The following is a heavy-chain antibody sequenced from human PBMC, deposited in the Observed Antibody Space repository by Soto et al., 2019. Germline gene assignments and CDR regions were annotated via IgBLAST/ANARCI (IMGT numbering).Heavy chain of an antibody. CDR2: IYHSGGT. CDR1: GGSISSGGYS. V-gene: IGHV4-30-2*01. Sequence: SETLSLTCAVSGGSISSGGYSWSWIRQPPGKGLEWIGYIYHSGGTYYNLSLKSRVTISVDRSKNQFSLKLSSVTAADTAVYYCARAHEGDFDYWGQGALVTVSS. CDR3: ARAHEGDFDY. J-gene: IGHJ4*02.